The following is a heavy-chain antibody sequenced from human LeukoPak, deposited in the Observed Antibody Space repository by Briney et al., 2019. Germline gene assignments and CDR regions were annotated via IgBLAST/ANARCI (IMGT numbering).Heavy chain of an antibody. J-gene: IGHJ4*02. V-gene: IGHV4-39*07. CDR1: GGSISSSSYY. CDR2: IYYSGST. D-gene: IGHD5-12*01. CDR3: ARGGIYSGYDLDY. Sequence: PSETLSLTCTVSGGSISSSSYYWGWIRQPPGKGLEWIGSIYYSGSTYYNPSLKSRVTISVDTSKNQFSLKLSSVTAADTAVYYCARGGIYSGYDLDYWGQGTLVTVSS.